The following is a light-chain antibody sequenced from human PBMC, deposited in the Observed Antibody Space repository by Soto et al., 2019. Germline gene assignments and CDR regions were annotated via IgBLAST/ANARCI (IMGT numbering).Light chain of an antibody. CDR3: QQYGRYFIT. Sequence: DIEMTQSPSTLSASVGDRVTITCRASQSISSWLAWYQQKPGKAPKLLIYDVSTLESGVPSRFSGSGSGTEFTLTISSLQPDDVAAYYCQQYGRYFITFGQGTRLEIK. CDR1: QSISSW. J-gene: IGKJ5*01. V-gene: IGKV1-5*01. CDR2: DVS.